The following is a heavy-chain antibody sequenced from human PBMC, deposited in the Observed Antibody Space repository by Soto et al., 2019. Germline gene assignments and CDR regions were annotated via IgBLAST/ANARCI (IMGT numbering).Heavy chain of an antibody. J-gene: IGHJ6*03. CDR1: GGSISSYY. Sequence: PSETLSLTCTVSGGSISSYYWSWIRQPPGKGLEWIGYIYYSGITNYNPSLKSRVTISVDTSKNQFSLKLSSVTAADPAVYYCARHLGFCSSTSCYSSYYYYYYMDVWGKGTTVTVSS. CDR3: ARHLGFCSSTSCYSSYYYYYYMDV. CDR2: IYYSGIT. D-gene: IGHD2-2*01. V-gene: IGHV4-59*08.